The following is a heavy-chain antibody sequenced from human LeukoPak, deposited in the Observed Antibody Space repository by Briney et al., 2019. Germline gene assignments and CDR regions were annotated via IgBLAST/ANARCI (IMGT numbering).Heavy chain of an antibody. Sequence: GGSLRLSCAASGFTFSTYSVSWVRQAPGKGLEWVSGISGTGDSTSYADSVKGRFTISRDNSKNMVFLQMNSLRAEDTAVYYCAKGNWGGEYIFNLWGQGTLVTVSS. CDR3: AKGNWGGEYIFNL. D-gene: IGHD7-27*01. V-gene: IGHV3-23*01. CDR1: GFTFSTYS. CDR2: ISGTGDST. J-gene: IGHJ4*02.